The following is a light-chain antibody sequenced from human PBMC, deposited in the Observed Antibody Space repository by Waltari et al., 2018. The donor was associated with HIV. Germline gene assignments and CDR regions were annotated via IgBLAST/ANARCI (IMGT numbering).Light chain of an antibody. CDR1: TNDIGSYKY. CDR3: SSYSRGALL. CDR2: EVS. V-gene: IGLV2-14*01. Sequence: QSVLTQPASVSGSPGQSLTLSCTGPTNDIGSYKYVSWYQQSPDKAPKLIIYEVSNRPAGISSRFAGSKSDNTASLTISGLQADDEAYYHCSSYSRGALLFGGGTKVTVL. J-gene: IGLJ2*01.